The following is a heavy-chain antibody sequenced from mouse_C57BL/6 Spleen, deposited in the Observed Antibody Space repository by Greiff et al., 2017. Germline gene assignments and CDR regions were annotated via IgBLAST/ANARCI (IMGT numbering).Heavy chain of an antibody. D-gene: IGHD2-4*01. CDR3: TRDRVDYDAFAY. V-gene: IGHV1-5*01. CDR1: GYTFTSYW. CDR2: IYPGNSDT. Sequence: VQLQQSGTVLARPGASVKMSCKTSGYTFTSYWMHWVKQRPGQGLEWIGAIYPGNSDTSYNQKFKGKAKLTAVTSASTAYMQLSSLTDEDSAVYYGTRDRVDYDAFAYWGQGTLVTVSA. J-gene: IGHJ3*01.